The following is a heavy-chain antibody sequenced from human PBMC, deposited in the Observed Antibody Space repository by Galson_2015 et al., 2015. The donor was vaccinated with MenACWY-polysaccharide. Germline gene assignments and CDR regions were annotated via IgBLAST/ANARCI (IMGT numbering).Heavy chain of an antibody. D-gene: IGHD4-11*01. CDR2: ISTNDGHT. J-gene: IGHJ4*02. Sequence: SVKVSCKASGYTLSSYGLTWVRQAPGQGLEWMGWISTNDGHTNYEQKFQGRVTMTTDTFTSTVYMELRSLRSDDTAIYYCARDPVVASIQYCDEWGQGALVTVSS. V-gene: IGHV1-18*01. CDR1: GYTLSSYG. CDR3: ARDPVVASIQYCDE.